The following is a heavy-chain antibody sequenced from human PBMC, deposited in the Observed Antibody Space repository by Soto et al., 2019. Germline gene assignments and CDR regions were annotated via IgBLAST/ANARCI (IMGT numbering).Heavy chain of an antibody. Sequence: QVQLVESGGGVVQPGRSLRLSCAASGFTFSSYGMHWVRQAPGKGLEWVAVIWYDGSNKYYADSVKGRFTISRDNSKNTLYLQMNSLRAEDTDVYYCARDSRQHQVKDVVYYYYGMDVWGQGTTVTVSS. CDR1: GFTFSSYG. CDR2: IWYDGSNK. J-gene: IGHJ6*02. D-gene: IGHD6-13*01. CDR3: ARDSRQHQVKDVVYYYYGMDV. V-gene: IGHV3-33*01.